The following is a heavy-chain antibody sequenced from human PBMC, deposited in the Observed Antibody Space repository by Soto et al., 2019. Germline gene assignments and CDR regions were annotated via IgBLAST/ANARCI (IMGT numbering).Heavy chain of an antibody. CDR3: ARDFCPVPTCYDL. Sequence: PGGSLRLSCAASGFTFSTYGMHWVRQAPGKGLEWVAVISYDGSNKFYADSVRGRFTISRDNSKNTLYLRMNSLSAEDTAVYYCARDFCPVPTCYDLWGQGGLVTVSS. CDR2: ISYDGSNK. D-gene: IGHD2-2*01. J-gene: IGHJ4*02. V-gene: IGHV3-30*03. CDR1: GFTFSTYG.